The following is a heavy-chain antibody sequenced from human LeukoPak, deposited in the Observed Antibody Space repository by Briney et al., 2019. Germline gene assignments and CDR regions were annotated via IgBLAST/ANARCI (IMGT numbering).Heavy chain of an antibody. D-gene: IGHD3-22*01. J-gene: IGHJ5*02. CDR2: IKQDGSEK. CDR1: GFTFRSYW. Sequence: PGGSLRLSCAASGFTFRSYWMSWVRQAPGKGLEWVANIKQDGSEKKYVDSVKGRFTISRDNAKKSLYLQMNSLRAEDTAVYYCAREKSGYRSWFDPWGQGTLVTVSS. V-gene: IGHV3-7*01. CDR3: AREKSGYRSWFDP.